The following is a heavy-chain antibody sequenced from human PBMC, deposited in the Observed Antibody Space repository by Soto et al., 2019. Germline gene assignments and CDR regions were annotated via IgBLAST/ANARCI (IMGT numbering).Heavy chain of an antibody. CDR3: VKGEGYCSSTSCYYFDY. Sequence: GGSLRLSCSASGFTFSSYAMHWVRQAPGKGLEYVSAISSSGGSTYYADSVKGRFTISRDNSKNTLYLQMSSLRAEDTAVYYCVKGEGYCSSTSCYYFDYWGQGTLVTVSS. CDR2: ISSSGGST. CDR1: GFTFSSYA. D-gene: IGHD2-2*01. J-gene: IGHJ4*02. V-gene: IGHV3-64D*09.